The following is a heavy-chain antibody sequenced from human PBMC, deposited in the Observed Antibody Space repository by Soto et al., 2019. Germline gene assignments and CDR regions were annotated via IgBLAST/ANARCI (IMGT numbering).Heavy chain of an antibody. J-gene: IGHJ6*03. CDR3: ARVTEDYYYYMDV. V-gene: IGHV3-48*01. CDR1: GFTFSSYS. Sequence: PGGSLRLSCAASGFTFSSYSMNWVRQAPGKGLEWVSYISSSSSTIYYADSVKGRFTISRDNAKNSLYLQMNSLRAEDTAVYCCARVTEDYYYYMDVWGKGTTVTVSS. D-gene: IGHD2-21*02. CDR2: ISSSSSTI.